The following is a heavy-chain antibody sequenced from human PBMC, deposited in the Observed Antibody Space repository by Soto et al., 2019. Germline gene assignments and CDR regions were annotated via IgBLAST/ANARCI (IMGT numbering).Heavy chain of an antibody. V-gene: IGHV1-18*01. CDR2: ISTYNGNT. CDR3: VKDPGYSTTQNQDFDI. Sequence: QVQLVQSGAEVKKPGASVKVSCKASGYTFTSYGISWVRQAPGQGPEWMGRISTYNGNTNYVQKLQGRVTMITDTSTNTAYMELRSLRYDDTAVYYCVKDPGYSTTQNQDFDIWGQGTMVTVSS. J-gene: IGHJ3*02. D-gene: IGHD5-12*01. CDR1: GYTFTSYG.